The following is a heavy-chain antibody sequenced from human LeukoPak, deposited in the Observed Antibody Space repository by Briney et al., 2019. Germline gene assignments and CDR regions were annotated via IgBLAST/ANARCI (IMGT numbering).Heavy chain of an antibody. CDR3: ARAQYYYDSSGYYRYYYYYMDV. Sequence: SVKVSCKASGGTFSSYAISWVRQAPGQGLEWMGGIIPIVGTANYAQKFQGRVTITADKSTSTAYMELSSLRSEDTAVYYCARAQYYYDSSGYYRYYYYYMDVWGKGTTVTVSS. V-gene: IGHV1-69*06. CDR1: GGTFSSYA. D-gene: IGHD3-22*01. J-gene: IGHJ6*03. CDR2: IIPIVGTA.